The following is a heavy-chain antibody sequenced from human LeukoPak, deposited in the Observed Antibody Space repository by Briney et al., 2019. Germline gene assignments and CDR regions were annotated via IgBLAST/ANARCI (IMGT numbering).Heavy chain of an antibody. CDR2: INHSGST. Sequence: SETLSLTCAVYGGSFSGYYWSWIRQPPGKGLEWIGEINHSGSTNYNPSLKSRVTISVDTSKNQFSLKLSSVTAADTAVYYCARLPDHPSDYVWGSYRYPHWGQGTLVTVSS. J-gene: IGHJ4*02. V-gene: IGHV4-34*01. D-gene: IGHD3-16*02. CDR3: ARLPDHPSDYVWGSYRYPH. CDR1: GGSFSGYY.